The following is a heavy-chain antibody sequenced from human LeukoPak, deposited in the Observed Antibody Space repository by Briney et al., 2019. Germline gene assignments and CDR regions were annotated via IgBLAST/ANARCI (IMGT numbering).Heavy chain of an antibody. Sequence: ASVKVSCEASGYTFTGYYIHWVRQAPGQGLEWMGWINPNSGDTDYAQKFQGRVSMTRDTSISTAYMELSRLRSDDTAVYYCARTITGTLDYWGHGTLVTVSS. V-gene: IGHV1-2*02. CDR2: INPNSGDT. D-gene: IGHD1-7*01. J-gene: IGHJ4*01. CDR3: ARTITGTLDY. CDR1: GYTFTGYY.